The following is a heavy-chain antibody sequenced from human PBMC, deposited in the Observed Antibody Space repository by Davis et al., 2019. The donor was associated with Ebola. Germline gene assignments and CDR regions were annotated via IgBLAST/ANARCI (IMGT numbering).Heavy chain of an antibody. Sequence: PGGSLRLSCGASGFTFSNYAMNWVRQAPGKGLEWVSTISGSGAITYYVDSVKGRFTISRDNAKNTLYLQMSSLRAEDTAIYYCALYQLGPHYFYYMDVWGKGTTVTVSS. CDR1: GFTFSNYA. CDR3: ALYQLGPHYFYYMDV. CDR2: ISGSGAIT. J-gene: IGHJ6*03. D-gene: IGHD2-2*01. V-gene: IGHV3-23*01.